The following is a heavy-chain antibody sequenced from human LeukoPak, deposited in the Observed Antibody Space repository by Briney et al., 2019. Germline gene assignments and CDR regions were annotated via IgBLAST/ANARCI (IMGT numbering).Heavy chain of an antibody. V-gene: IGHV4-34*01. CDR1: GGSFSGYY. CDR2: INHSGST. D-gene: IGHD3-22*01. CDR3: ARLEVRYDSSGYYLY. Sequence: SETLSLTCAVYGGSFSGYYWSWIRQPPGKGLEWIGEINHSGSTNYNPSLKSRVTISVDTSKNQFSLKLSSVTAADTAVYYCARLEVRYDSSGYYLYWGQGTLVTVSS. J-gene: IGHJ4*02.